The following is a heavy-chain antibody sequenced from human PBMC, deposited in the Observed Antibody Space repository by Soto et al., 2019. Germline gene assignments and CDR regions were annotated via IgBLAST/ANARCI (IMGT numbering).Heavy chain of an antibody. CDR3: ASWGGNYYDSSGYYYVDQYYFDY. J-gene: IGHJ4*02. Sequence: ASVKVSCKASGGTFSSYAISWVRQAPGQGLEWMGGIIPIFGTANYAQKFQGRVTITADESTSTAYMELSSLRSEDTAVYYCASWGGNYYDSSGYYYVDQYYFDYWGQGTLVTVSS. CDR2: IIPIFGTA. V-gene: IGHV1-69*13. CDR1: GGTFSSYA. D-gene: IGHD3-22*01.